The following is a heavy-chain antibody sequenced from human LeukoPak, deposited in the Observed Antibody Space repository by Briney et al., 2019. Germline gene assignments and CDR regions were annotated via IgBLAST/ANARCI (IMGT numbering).Heavy chain of an antibody. D-gene: IGHD3-16*01. CDR1: GFTFSSYS. CDR2: ISSSSSYI. J-gene: IGHJ4*02. CDR3: AKLTLGDYVTAH. Sequence: GGSLRLSCAASGFTFSSYSMNWVRQAPGKGLEWVSSISSSSSYIYYADSVKGRFTISRDNAKNTLYLQMNSLRAEDTAVYYCAKLTLGDYVTAHWGQGTLVTVSS. V-gene: IGHV3-21*04.